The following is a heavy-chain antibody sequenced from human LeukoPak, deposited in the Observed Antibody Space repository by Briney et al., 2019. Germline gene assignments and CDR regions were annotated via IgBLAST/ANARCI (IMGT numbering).Heavy chain of an antibody. Sequence: GGSLRLSCTVSGFTVSSNSMSWVRQAPGKGLEWVSFIYSDNTHYSDSVKGRFTISRDNSKNTLYLQMNSLRAEDTAVYYCAKVKNYDILTGYLVDSWGQGTLVTVSS. CDR1: GFTVSSNS. D-gene: IGHD3-9*01. CDR2: IYSDNT. J-gene: IGHJ4*02. V-gene: IGHV3-53*01. CDR3: AKVKNYDILTGYLVDS.